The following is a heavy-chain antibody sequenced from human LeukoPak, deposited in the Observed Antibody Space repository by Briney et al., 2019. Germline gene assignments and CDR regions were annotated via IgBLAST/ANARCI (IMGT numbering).Heavy chain of an antibody. D-gene: IGHD6-13*01. J-gene: IGHJ4*02. CDR1: GFTLSSNY. V-gene: IGHV3-53*01. Sequence: PGGSLRLSCAASGFTLSSNYMSWVRQAPGKGLEGVSVIYSGGSTYYADSVKGRFTISRDNSKNTLYLQMNSLRAEDTAVYYCARVLAAADGGDYFDYWGQGTLVTVSS. CDR3: ARVLAAADGGDYFDY. CDR2: IYSGGST.